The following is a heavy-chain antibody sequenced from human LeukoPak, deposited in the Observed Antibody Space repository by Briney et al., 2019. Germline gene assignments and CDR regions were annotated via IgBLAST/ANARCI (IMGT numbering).Heavy chain of an antibody. CDR2: IYYSGDT. CDR1: GGSISSSSYY. CDR3: ARDKQPGDY. J-gene: IGHJ4*02. V-gene: IGHV4-61*01. D-gene: IGHD5-18*01. Sequence: SETLSLTCTVSGGSISSSSYYWGWIRQPPGKGLEWIGYIYYSGDTTYNPSLKSRVTISVDTSKNQFSLKLSSVTAADTAVYYCARDKQPGDYWGQGALVTVSS.